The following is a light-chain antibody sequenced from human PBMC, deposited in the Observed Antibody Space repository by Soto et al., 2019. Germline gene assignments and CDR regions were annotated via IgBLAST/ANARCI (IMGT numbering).Light chain of an antibody. Sequence: EVVLTQSPDTLSLSPGERATLSCRASQSVSSFLAWYQQKPGQAPRLLIYDASNRATGIPARFSGSGSGTDFTLTISSLQSEDFAVYYCQQYNNWPPWTFGQGTKVDIK. J-gene: IGKJ1*01. CDR1: QSVSSF. V-gene: IGKV3-11*01. CDR3: QQYNNWPPWT. CDR2: DAS.